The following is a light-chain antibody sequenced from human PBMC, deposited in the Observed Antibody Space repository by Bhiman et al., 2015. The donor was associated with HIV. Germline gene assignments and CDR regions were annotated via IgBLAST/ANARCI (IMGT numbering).Light chain of an antibody. CDR2: DVS. CDR1: TSDIGNYNY. V-gene: IGLV2-14*03. J-gene: IGLJ1*01. Sequence: QSALTQPASVSGSPGQSISISCTGTTSDIGNYNYVSWFQQHPGKAPKLMIYDVSNRPSGVSNRFSGSKSGNTASLTISGLQADDEADYYCSSYTTSNTYVFGAGTKVTVL. CDR3: SSYTTSNTYV.